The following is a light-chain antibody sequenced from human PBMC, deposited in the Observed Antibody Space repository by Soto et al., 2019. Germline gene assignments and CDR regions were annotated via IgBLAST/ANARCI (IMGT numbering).Light chain of an antibody. CDR1: QSLSSRN. CDR2: RTS. Sequence: EIVLTQSPGTLSLSPGERATLSCRASQSLSSRNLAWYQQKPGQAPRLLIYRTSTRATGIPDRFSGSGSGTDFTLTISRLEPEDFAVYYCQQFGSSVTFGQGTRLEI. J-gene: IGKJ5*01. CDR3: QQFGSSVT. V-gene: IGKV3-20*01.